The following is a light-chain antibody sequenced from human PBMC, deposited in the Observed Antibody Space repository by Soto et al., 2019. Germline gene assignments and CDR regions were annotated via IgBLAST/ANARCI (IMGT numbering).Light chain of an antibody. CDR2: VNSDGSH. J-gene: IGLJ2*01. V-gene: IGLV4-69*01. CDR3: QTRGTGIVV. Sequence: QPVLTQSPSASASLGASVKLTCTLSSAHSSYAIAWHQQQPEKGPRYLMKVNSDGSHNKGDEIPDRFSGSSSGAERYLIISSLQSEDEADYYCQTRGTGIVVFGGGTKLTVL. CDR1: SAHSSYA.